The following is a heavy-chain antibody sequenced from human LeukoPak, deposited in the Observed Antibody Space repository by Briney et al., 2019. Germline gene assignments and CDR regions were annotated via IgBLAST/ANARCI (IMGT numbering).Heavy chain of an antibody. V-gene: IGHV4-39*07. J-gene: IGHJ2*01. Sequence: SETLSLTCAVSGGSIHSGNYYWGWIRQPPGKGLEWVGSIYFSSSTSYNPSLKSRVTISVDKSKNHFSLKLRSVTAADTAVYYCATLMTTVTTPNWFFELWGRGTLVIVSS. CDR2: IYFSSST. CDR1: GGSIHSGNYY. D-gene: IGHD4-17*01. CDR3: ATLMTTVTTPNWFFEL.